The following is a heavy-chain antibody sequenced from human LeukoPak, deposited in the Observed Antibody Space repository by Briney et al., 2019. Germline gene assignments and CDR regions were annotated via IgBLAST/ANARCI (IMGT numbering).Heavy chain of an antibody. V-gene: IGHV3-74*01. CDR1: ALSFSSYW. CDR3: ARDSGNGATYY. Sequence: GGSLRLSSAPSALSFSSYWMHWVRQVEGEGLGWVSRINGQGRSTGYAGSVKGRLAISRENGKNTLYLQMNSLRAEDTAVYYCARDSGNGATYYCGQETLLTVSS. D-gene: IGHD3-10*01. CDR2: INGQGRST. J-gene: IGHJ4*02.